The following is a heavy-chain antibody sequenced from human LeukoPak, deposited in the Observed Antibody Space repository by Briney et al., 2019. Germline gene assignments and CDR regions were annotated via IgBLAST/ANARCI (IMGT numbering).Heavy chain of an antibody. V-gene: IGHV3-30*18. Sequence: GGSLRLSCAASGFTFSSYGMHWARQAPGKGLEWVAVISYDGSNKYYADSVKGRFTISRDNSKNTLYLQMNSLRAEDTAVYYCAKGAFDIWGQGTMVTVSS. CDR2: ISYDGSNK. J-gene: IGHJ3*02. CDR1: GFTFSSYG. CDR3: AKGAFDI.